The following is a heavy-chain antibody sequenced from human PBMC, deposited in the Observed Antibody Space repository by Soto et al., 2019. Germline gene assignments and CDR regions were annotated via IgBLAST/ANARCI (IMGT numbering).Heavy chain of an antibody. Sequence: PGGSLRLSCAASGFTFSSYGMHWVRQAPGKGLEWVAVISYDGSNKYYADSVKGRFTISRDNSKNTLYLQMNSLRAEDTAVYYCATGGIAAAGPNAFDIWGQGTMVTVSS. V-gene: IGHV3-30*03. CDR3: ATGGIAAAGPNAFDI. D-gene: IGHD6-13*01. CDR2: ISYDGSNK. CDR1: GFTFSSYG. J-gene: IGHJ3*02.